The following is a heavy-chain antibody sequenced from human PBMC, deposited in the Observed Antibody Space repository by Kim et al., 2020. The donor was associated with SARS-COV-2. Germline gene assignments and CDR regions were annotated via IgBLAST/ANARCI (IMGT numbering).Heavy chain of an antibody. CDR2: IWYDGSNK. CDR3: AKEKQQLVPYYYYGMDV. V-gene: IGHV3-33*06. D-gene: IGHD6-13*01. Sequence: GGSLRLSCAASGFTFSSYGMHRVRQAPGKGLEWVAVIWYDGSNKYYADSVKGRFTISRDNSKNTLYLQMNSLRAEDTAVYYCAKEKQQLVPYYYYGMDVWGQGTTVTVSS. J-gene: IGHJ6*02. CDR1: GFTFSSYG.